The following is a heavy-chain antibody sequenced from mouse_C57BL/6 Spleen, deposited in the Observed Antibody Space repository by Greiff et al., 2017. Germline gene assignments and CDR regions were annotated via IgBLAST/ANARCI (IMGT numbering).Heavy chain of an antibody. CDR2: IYPGSGST. Sequence: VQLQQPGAELVKPGASVKMSCKASGYTFTSYWITWVKQRPGQGLEWIGDIYPGSGSTTYNEKFKSKATLTVDTSSSTAYMQLSSLTSEDSAVYYCARGEGYYGYYYAMDYWGQGTSVTVSS. CDR1: GYTFTSYW. D-gene: IGHD2-1*01. V-gene: IGHV1-55*01. CDR3: ARGEGYYGYYYAMDY. J-gene: IGHJ4*01.